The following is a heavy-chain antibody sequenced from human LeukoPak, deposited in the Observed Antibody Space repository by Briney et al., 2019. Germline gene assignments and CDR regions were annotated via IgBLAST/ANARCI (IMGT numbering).Heavy chain of an antibody. Sequence: SETLSLTCSVSNGSISTYYWSWIRQSPGKGLEWIGYISYGGATTYNPSLKRRVTISVDSPKNHFSLRLTSLTAADTALYYCARHGGTLDYFDSWGPGSLVTVPS. CDR3: ARHGGTLDYFDS. J-gene: IGHJ4*02. CDR1: NGSISTYY. CDR2: ISYGGAT. V-gene: IGHV4-59*08. D-gene: IGHD1-26*01.